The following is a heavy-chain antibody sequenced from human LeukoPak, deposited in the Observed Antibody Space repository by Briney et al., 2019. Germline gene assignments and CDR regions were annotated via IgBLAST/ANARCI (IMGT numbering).Heavy chain of an antibody. CDR2: IYYSGST. CDR1: DGSVSSGSYY. V-gene: IGHV4-61*01. Sequence: PSETLSLTCTVSDGSVSSGSYYWSWIRQPPGKGLEWIGYIYYSGSTNYNPSLKSRVTISVDTSKNQFSLKLSSVTAADTAVYYCAREAECSGGSCYSYGWFDPWGQGTQVIVSS. D-gene: IGHD2-15*01. J-gene: IGHJ5*02. CDR3: AREAECSGGSCYSYGWFDP.